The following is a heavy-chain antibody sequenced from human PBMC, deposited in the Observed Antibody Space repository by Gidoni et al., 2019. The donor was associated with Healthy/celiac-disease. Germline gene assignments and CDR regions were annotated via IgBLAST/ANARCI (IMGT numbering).Heavy chain of an antibody. J-gene: IGHJ3*02. CDR1: GDSISSVGYS. CDR3: ARGLSGWARAFDI. D-gene: IGHD1-26*01. V-gene: IGHV4-30-2*01. CDR2: IYHSGST. Sequence: QLQLQESGSGLVKPSQTLSLTCAVSGDSISSVGYSWSWFRQPPGKGLEWIGYIYHSGSTYYNPSLKSRVTISVDRSKNQFSLKLSSVTAADTAVYYCARGLSGWARAFDIWGQGTMVTVSS.